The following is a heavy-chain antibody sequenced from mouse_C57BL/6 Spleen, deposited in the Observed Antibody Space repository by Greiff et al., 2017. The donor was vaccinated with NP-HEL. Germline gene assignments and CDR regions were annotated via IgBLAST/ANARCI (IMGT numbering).Heavy chain of an antibody. CDR3: ARSPLHPYYFDY. D-gene: IGHD2-10*01. CDR2: IYPGDGDT. CDR1: GYAFSSSW. Sequence: VQLQQSGPELVKPGASVKISCKASGYAFSSSWMNWVKQRPGKGLEWIGRIYPGDGDTNYNGKFKGKATLTADKSSSTAYMQLSSLTSEDSAVYFCARSPLHPYYFDYWGQGTTLTVSS. J-gene: IGHJ2*01. V-gene: IGHV1-82*01.